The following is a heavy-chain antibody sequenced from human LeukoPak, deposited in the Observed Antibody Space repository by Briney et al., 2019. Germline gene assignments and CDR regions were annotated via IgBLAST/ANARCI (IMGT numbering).Heavy chain of an antibody. CDR3: ARGRDSSGYYYYTKLGFDY. CDR1: GGTFSSYA. J-gene: IGHJ4*02. D-gene: IGHD3-22*01. CDR2: IIPIFGTS. V-gene: IGHV1-69*13. Sequence: SVKVSCKASGGTFSSYAISWVRQAPGQGLEWMGGIIPIFGTSNYAQKFQGRVTITADESTSTAYMELSSLRSEDTAVYYCARGRDSSGYYYYTKLGFDYWGQGTLVTVSS.